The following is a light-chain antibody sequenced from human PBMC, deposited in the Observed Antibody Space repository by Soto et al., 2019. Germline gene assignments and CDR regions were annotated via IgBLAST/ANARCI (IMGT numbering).Light chain of an antibody. Sequence: DIQMTQSPTTLAASVGDTVTITCRASEGVSDWLAWYQHQPWKAPRVLIQKASILESGVRSRFSGRGSGTEFTLTITGLQPDDFATYYCHQYNSYVYTFGQGTKLYSK. J-gene: IGKJ2*01. CDR2: KAS. CDR3: HQYNSYVYT. CDR1: EGVSDW. V-gene: IGKV1-5*03.